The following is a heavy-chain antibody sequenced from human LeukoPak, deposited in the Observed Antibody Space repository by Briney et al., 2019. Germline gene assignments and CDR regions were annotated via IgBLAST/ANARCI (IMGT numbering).Heavy chain of an antibody. CDR3: ARDDYGGFDY. CDR1: GGSISSGGYS. J-gene: IGHJ4*02. D-gene: IGHD4-23*01. V-gene: IGHV4-30-2*01. CDR2: IYHSGST. Sequence: PSETLSLTCAVSGGSISSGGYSWSWIRQPPGKGLEWIGYIYHSGSTYYNPSLKSRVTISVDRSKNQFSLKLSSVTAADTAVYYCARDDYGGFDYWGQGTPVTVSS.